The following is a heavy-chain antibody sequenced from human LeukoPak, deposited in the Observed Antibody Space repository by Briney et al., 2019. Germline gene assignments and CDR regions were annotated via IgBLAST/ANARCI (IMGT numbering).Heavy chain of an antibody. V-gene: IGHV3-7*05. CDR2: INQDGSEK. Sequence: PGGSLRLSCAASGFIFSNYWMSWVRQAPAKGLEWVANINQDGSEKYYVDSVKGRFTISRDNAKNSLYLQMNGLRAEDTAVYYCARDKSYGDSEDYWGQGTLVTVSS. CDR1: GFIFSNYW. J-gene: IGHJ4*02. D-gene: IGHD4-17*01. CDR3: ARDKSYGDSEDY.